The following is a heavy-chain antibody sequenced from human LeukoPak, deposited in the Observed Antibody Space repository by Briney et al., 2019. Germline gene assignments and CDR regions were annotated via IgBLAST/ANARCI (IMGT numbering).Heavy chain of an antibody. J-gene: IGHJ4*02. V-gene: IGHV3-64*01. CDR3: ARVGDVGPFDY. D-gene: IGHD1-26*01. CDR2: MSSNGGTT. Sequence: GGSLRLSCSASGFTFSSYAMHWVRQAPGKGLEYVSAMSSNGGTTDYANSVKGRFTISRDNSKNTLYLQMGSLRAEDMAVYYCARVGDVGPFDYWGQGTLVTVSS. CDR1: GFTFSSYA.